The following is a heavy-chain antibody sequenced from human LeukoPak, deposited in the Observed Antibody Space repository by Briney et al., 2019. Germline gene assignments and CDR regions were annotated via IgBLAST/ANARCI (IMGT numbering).Heavy chain of an antibody. Sequence: GGSLRLSCAASGFTFSSYSMNWVRQAPGKGLEWVSSISSSSSYIYYADSVKGRFTISRDNAKNSLYLQMNSLRAEDTAVYYCARDRPHSSSWFPSVYHYGMDVWGKGTTVTVSS. CDR3: ARDRPHSSSWFPSVYHYGMDV. CDR2: ISSSSSYI. J-gene: IGHJ6*04. D-gene: IGHD6-13*01. V-gene: IGHV3-21*01. CDR1: GFTFSSYS.